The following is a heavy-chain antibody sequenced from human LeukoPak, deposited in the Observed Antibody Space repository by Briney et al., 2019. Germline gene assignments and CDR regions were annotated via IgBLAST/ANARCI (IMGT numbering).Heavy chain of an antibody. CDR2: ISSSSSTT. CDR1: GFTFSSYG. D-gene: IGHD3-3*01. V-gene: IGHV3-48*01. J-gene: IGHJ4*02. CDR3: ARDDYDFWSGDTARFDY. Sequence: PGGSLRLSCAASGFTFSSYGMDWVRQAPGKGLEWVSYISSSSSTTYYADSVKGRFTISRDNAKNSLYLQMNSLRAEDTAVYYCARDDYDFWSGDTARFDYWGQGTLVTVSS.